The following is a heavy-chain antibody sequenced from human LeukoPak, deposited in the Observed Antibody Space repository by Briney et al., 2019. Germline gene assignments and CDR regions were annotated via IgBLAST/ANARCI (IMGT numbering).Heavy chain of an antibody. D-gene: IGHD2-15*01. CDR2: IKQDGSDK. Sequence: PGGSLRLSCAASGFTFSTYWMNWVRQAPGKGLEWVASIKQDGSDKYHVDSVKGRFTISRDNSKNTLYLQMNSLRAEDTAVYYCARDFLRYCSGGSCHEFDYWGQGTLVTVSS. V-gene: IGHV3-7*01. CDR1: GFTFSTYW. CDR3: ARDFLRYCSGGSCHEFDY. J-gene: IGHJ4*02.